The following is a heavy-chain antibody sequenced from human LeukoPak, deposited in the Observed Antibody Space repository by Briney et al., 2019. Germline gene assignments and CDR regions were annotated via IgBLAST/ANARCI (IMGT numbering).Heavy chain of an antibody. CDR3: AKDAQRGFDYSNSLEH. CDR1: GFTFSHYG. Sequence: GGSLRLSCAASGFTFSHYGMHWVRQPPGKGLEWEAVIWSDGRNKFYADSVKGRFTISRDNFKNTVFLQMNSLRTGDTALYYCAKDAQRGFDYSNSLEHWGQGSLVTVSS. J-gene: IGHJ4*01. CDR2: IWSDGRNK. V-gene: IGHV3-33*06. D-gene: IGHD4-11*01.